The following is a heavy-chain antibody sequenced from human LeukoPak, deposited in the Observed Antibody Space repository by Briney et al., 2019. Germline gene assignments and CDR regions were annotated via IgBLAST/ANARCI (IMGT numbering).Heavy chain of an antibody. V-gene: IGHV3-21*01. CDR3: ARDLAWDAFDI. CDR2: ISGSGSAT. Sequence: GGSLRLSCAASGFTFRSYAMNWVRQAPGKGLEWVSAISGSGSATYYADSLKGRFTISRDNAKNSLYLQMNSLRAEDTAVYYCARDLAWDAFDIWGQGTMVTVSS. CDR1: GFTFRSYA. J-gene: IGHJ3*02.